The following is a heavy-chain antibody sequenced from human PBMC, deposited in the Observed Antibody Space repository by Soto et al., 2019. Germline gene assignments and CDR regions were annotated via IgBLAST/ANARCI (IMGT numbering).Heavy chain of an antibody. CDR2: IYPGDSDT. J-gene: IGHJ6*03. CDR1: GYSFTSYW. Sequence: GESLKISCKGSGYSFTSYWIGWVRQMPGKGLEWMGIIYPGDSDTRYSPSFQGQVTISADKSISTAYLQWSSLKASDTAMDYCSRQDDYCSGSYYYYMDVWGKGTTVTVSS. V-gene: IGHV5-51*01. D-gene: IGHD3-10*01. CDR3: SRQDDYCSGSYYYYMDV.